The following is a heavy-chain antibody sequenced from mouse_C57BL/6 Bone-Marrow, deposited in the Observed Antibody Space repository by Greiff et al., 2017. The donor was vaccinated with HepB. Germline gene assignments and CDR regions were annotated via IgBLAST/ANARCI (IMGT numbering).Heavy chain of an antibody. V-gene: IGHV1-66*01. Sequence: QVQLQQSGPELVKPGASVKISCKASGYSFTSYYIHWVKQRPGQGLEWIGWIYPGSGNTKYNEKFKGKATLTAETSSSTAYMQLSGLTSEDSAVYYCASRLLGGGDYWGQGTSVTVSS. CDR2: IYPGSGNT. D-gene: IGHD1-1*01. CDR1: GYSFTSYY. J-gene: IGHJ4*01. CDR3: ASRLLGGGDY.